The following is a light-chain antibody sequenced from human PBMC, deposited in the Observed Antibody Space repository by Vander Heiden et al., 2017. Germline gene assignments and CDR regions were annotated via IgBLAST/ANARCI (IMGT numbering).Light chain of an antibody. J-gene: IGKJ2*01. CDR3: QQNYSTPPYT. Sequence: DIQITQSPSSLSASVGDRVTITCRASQSISSYLNWYQQKPGKAPKLLIYAASSRQSGVPSRFSGSGSGTDFTLTISSLQPEDFAAYYCQQNYSTPPYTFGQGTKLEIK. V-gene: IGKV1-39*01. CDR1: QSISSY. CDR2: AAS.